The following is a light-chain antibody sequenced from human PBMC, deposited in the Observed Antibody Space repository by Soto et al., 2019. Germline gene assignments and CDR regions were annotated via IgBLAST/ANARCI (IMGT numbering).Light chain of an antibody. CDR2: STT. CDR1: TGPVTSGFY. J-gene: IGLJ1*01. Sequence: VVTQEPSLTVSPGGTVTLTCASSTGPVTSGFYPHWVQQKPGQAPGTLIYSTTNKHSWTPARFSGSLLGGKAALTLSGVQPEDEADYYCLLYYGGSYVFGAGTKVTVL. V-gene: IGLV7-43*01. CDR3: LLYYGGSYV.